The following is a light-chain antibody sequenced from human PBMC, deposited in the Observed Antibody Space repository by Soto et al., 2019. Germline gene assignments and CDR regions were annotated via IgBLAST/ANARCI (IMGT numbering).Light chain of an antibody. CDR2: AAS. V-gene: IGKV1-39*01. CDR1: QTISSH. J-gene: IGKJ5*01. CDR3: PLSYTTPIP. Sequence: QMTLSPFSLSESVGDSDIITCRASQTISSHLNWYQQKPGKAPNLLVYAASSLQSVVPSRFTGSGSGTDFTLTRCSLQPEDFVTYFCPLSYTTPIPSGEGTRLEI.